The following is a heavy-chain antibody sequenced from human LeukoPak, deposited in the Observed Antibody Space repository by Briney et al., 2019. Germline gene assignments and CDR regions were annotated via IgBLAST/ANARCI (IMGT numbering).Heavy chain of an antibody. D-gene: IGHD6-13*01. CDR2: ISAYNGNT. CDR1: GYTFTSYG. J-gene: IGHJ5*02. Sequence: GASVKVSCKASGYTFTSYGISWVRQAPGQGLEWMGWISAYNGNTNYAQKFQGRVTMTRDMSTSTVYMELSSLRSEDTAVYYCARDARIAAAGTTGGNWFDPWGQGTLVTVSS. CDR3: ARDARIAAAGTTGGNWFDP. V-gene: IGHV1-18*01.